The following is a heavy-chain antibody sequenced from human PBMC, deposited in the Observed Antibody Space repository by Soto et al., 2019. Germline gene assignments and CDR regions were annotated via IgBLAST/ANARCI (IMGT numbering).Heavy chain of an antibody. CDR2: IYWDDTK. D-gene: IGHD1-26*01. Sequence: QITLKESGPTLMKPTQTLTLTCTFSGFSLPPDRVGVGWIRQPPGKALEWLAVIYWDDTKTYRPSLKSRLTITKDTSKNQVALTMTDMDPVDTATYYCADAYGGRSLYWGQGTLVTVSS. J-gene: IGHJ4*02. V-gene: IGHV2-5*02. CDR3: ADAYGGRSLY. CDR1: GFSLPPDRVG.